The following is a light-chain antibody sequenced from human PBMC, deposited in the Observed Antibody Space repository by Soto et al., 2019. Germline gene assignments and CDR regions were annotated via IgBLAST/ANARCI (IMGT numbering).Light chain of an antibody. V-gene: IGLV2-14*01. Sequence: QSALTQPASVSGSPGQSIAISCTGTFSDVGGYDYVSWYQQHPDKAPKLMIYEVTKRPSGVSNRFSGSKSGYTASLTISGLQPEDEADYCCSSHTSGSTRVFGGGTKLTVL. J-gene: IGLJ3*02. CDR1: FSDVGGYDY. CDR3: SSHTSGSTRV. CDR2: EVT.